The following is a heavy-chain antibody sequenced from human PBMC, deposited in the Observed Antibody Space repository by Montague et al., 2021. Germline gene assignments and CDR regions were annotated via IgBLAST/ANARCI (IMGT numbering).Heavy chain of an antibody. D-gene: IGHD3-16*01. CDR3: ARYDWITFGELMNDACDI. CDR1: GGSISSSSHY. CDR2: IYYSGST. Sequence: SETLSLTCTVSGGSISSSSHYWGWIRQPPGKGLEWIGSIYYSGSTYYNPSLKSRLTISVDTSKNQFSLKLNSVTAADTAVYYCARYDWITFGELMNDACDIWGQGTLVAVSS. V-gene: IGHV4-39*01. J-gene: IGHJ3*02.